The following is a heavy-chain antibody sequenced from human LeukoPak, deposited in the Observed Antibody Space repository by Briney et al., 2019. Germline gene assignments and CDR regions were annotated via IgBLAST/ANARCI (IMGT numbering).Heavy chain of an antibody. CDR1: GYTFTSYG. Sequence: ASVKVSCKASGYTFTSYGISWVRQAPGQGLEWMGWISAYNGNTNYAQKLQGRVTMTTDTSTSTAYMELRSLRSDDTAVYYCARAYRWLQFSWFDPWGQGTLVTVSS. J-gene: IGHJ5*02. CDR2: ISAYNGNT. CDR3: ARAYRWLQFSWFDP. D-gene: IGHD5-24*01. V-gene: IGHV1-18*01.